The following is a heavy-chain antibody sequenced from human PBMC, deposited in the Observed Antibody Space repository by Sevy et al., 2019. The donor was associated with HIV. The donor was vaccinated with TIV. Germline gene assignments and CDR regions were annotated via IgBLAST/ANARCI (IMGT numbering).Heavy chain of an antibody. J-gene: IGHJ3*02. D-gene: IGHD4-17*01. CDR3: AKCYGDYDAFDI. CDR1: GFTFSSYA. CDR2: ISGSGGST. Sequence: GGSLRLSCAASGFTFSSYAMSWVRQAPGKGLEWVSAISGSGGSTYYADSVKGRFTISKDNSKNTLYLQMNSLRAEDTAVYYCAKCYGDYDAFDIWGQGTMVTVSS. V-gene: IGHV3-23*01.